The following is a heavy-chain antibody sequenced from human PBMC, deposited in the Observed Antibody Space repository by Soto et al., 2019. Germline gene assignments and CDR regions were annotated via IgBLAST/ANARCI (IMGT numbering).Heavy chain of an antibody. D-gene: IGHD1-7*01. CDR2: IYHGGST. J-gene: IGHJ4*02. CDR1: GGAISSNNW. Sequence: QVQLQESGPGLVKPSGTLFLICGVSGGAISSNNWWSWVRQPPGKGLEWIGEIYHGGSTNYNPSLKSRVTMSVDKSKNHFSLRLISMTAADTAVYYCARGRDWNYRYFDYWGQGSLVSVSS. CDR3: ARGRDWNYRYFDY. V-gene: IGHV4-4*02.